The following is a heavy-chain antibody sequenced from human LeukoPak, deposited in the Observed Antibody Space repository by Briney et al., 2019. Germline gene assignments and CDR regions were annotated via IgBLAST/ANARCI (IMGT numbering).Heavy chain of an antibody. D-gene: IGHD4-17*01. CDR1: GFSVTSSY. J-gene: IGHJ4*02. CDR3: ARSPYADHFDY. V-gene: IGHV3-53*01. CDR2: ISSGGTT. Sequence: GGSLRLSCAASGFSVTSSYMTWVRQAPGKGLGWVSVISSGGTTYYADSVKGRFTISRDNSKNTLYLQMNILRAEDTAVYYCARSPYADHFDYWGQGTLVTVSS.